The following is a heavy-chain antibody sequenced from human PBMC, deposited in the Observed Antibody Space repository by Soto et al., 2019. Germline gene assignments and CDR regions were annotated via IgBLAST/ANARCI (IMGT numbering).Heavy chain of an antibody. V-gene: IGHV1-69*13. CDR3: ASVRATDYYGMDV. J-gene: IGHJ6*02. CDR2: IIPIFGTA. Sequence: ASVKVSCKASGGTSSSYAISWVRQAPGQGLEWMGGIIPIFGTANYAQKFQGRVTITADESTSTAYMELSSLRSEDTAVYYCASVRATDYYGMDVWGQGTTVTVSS. CDR1: GGTSSSYA. D-gene: IGHD2-8*01.